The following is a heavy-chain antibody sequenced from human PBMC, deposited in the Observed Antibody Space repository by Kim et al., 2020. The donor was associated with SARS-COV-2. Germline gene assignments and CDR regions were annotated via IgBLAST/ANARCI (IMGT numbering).Heavy chain of an antibody. CDR3: ARAMDESNS. V-gene: IGHV3-74*01. D-gene: IGHD2-2*03. CDR1: GFTFSSYW. J-gene: IGHJ4*02. CDR2: ISTDGSIT. Sequence: GGSLRLSCAASGFTFSSYWMHWVRQAPGKGLVWVSHISTDGSITNYAVSVKGRFTISRDNAKNTLYLQMNSLRVEDTAVYYCARAMDESNSWGQGTLVTV.